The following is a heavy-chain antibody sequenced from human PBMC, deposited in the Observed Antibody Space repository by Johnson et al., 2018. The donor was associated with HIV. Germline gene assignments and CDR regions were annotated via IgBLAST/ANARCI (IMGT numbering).Heavy chain of an antibody. CDR2: INSDGGST. V-gene: IGHV3-74*02. D-gene: IGHD3-16*01. CDR3: ATCSDQVLLGGDAFDI. Sequence: EVQLVESGGGLVQPGGSQRLSCAVSGFTFNTYWMHWVRQAPGKGLVWVARINSDGGSTSYVDSVKGRFTISRDNARNTLYLQMNSLRADDTAVYYCATCSDQVLLGGDAFDIWGQGTMVTVSS. J-gene: IGHJ3*02. CDR1: GFTFNTYW.